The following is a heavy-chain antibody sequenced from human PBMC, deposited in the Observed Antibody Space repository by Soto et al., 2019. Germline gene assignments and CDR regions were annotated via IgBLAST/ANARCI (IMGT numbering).Heavy chain of an antibody. CDR2: IYYSGST. V-gene: IGHV4-59*12. CDR1: GGSISSYY. J-gene: IGHJ4*02. CDR3: AREMSSGWYPAPDY. D-gene: IGHD6-19*01. Sequence: SETLSLTCTVSGGSISSYYWSWIRQPPGKGLEWIGYIYYSGSTNYNPSLKSRVTISVDTSKNQFSLKLSSVTAADTAVYYCAREMSSGWYPAPDYWGQGTLVTVSS.